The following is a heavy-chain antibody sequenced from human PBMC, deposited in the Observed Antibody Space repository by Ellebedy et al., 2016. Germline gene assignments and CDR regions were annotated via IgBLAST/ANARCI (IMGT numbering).Heavy chain of an antibody. Sequence: GESLKISCVASGFIFDDYGMSWVRHIPEKGLEWVSQINWKGDKTGYADSVKGRFTISRDNARNSVSLEMNSLRVEDTALYYCARDFGYGASTPLDLWGQGTLVSVSS. J-gene: IGHJ4*02. CDR1: GFIFDDYG. V-gene: IGHV3-20*04. D-gene: IGHD5-12*01. CDR3: ARDFGYGASTPLDL. CDR2: INWKGDKT.